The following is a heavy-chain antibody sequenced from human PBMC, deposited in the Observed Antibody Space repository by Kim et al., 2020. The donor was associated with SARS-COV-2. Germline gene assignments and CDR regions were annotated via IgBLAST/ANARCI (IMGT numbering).Heavy chain of an antibody. J-gene: IGHJ6*02. Sequence: GGSLRLSCTASGFTFGDYAMSWFRQAPGKGLEWVGFIRSKAYGGTTEYAASVKGRFTISRDDSKSIAYLQMNSLKTEDTAVYYCTRSPRLLWFGELLSYGMDVWGQGTTVTVAS. CDR2: IRSKAYGGTT. CDR3: TRSPRLLWFGELLSYGMDV. D-gene: IGHD3-10*01. CDR1: GFTFGDYA. V-gene: IGHV3-49*03.